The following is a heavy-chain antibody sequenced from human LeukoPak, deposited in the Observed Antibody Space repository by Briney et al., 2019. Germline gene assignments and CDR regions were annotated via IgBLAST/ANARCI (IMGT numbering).Heavy chain of an antibody. CDR2: IYYTERT. D-gene: IGHD1-14*01. Sequence: SETLSLTCTVSGGSISTNNYYWGWIRQPPGMGLEWIGSIYYTERTYYNPSLKSRVTISVDTSKNQFSLKLSSVTAADTAVYYCTRSFRDSPVDPWGQGTLVTVSS. CDR1: GGSISTNNYY. J-gene: IGHJ5*02. V-gene: IGHV4-39*01. CDR3: TRSFRDSPVDP.